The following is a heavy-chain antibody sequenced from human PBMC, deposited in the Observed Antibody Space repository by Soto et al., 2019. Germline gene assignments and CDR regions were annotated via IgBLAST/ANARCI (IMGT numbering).Heavy chain of an antibody. Sequence: SETLSLTCAVYGGSFSGYYWSWIRQPPGKGLEWIGEINHSGSTNYNPSLKSRVTISVDTSKNQFSLKLSSVTAADTAVYYCARIPLQWWGEYDNWFDPWGKGTLVTVSS. V-gene: IGHV4-34*01. CDR1: GGSFSGYY. CDR2: INHSGST. D-gene: IGHD2-15*01. CDR3: ARIPLQWWGEYDNWFDP. J-gene: IGHJ5*02.